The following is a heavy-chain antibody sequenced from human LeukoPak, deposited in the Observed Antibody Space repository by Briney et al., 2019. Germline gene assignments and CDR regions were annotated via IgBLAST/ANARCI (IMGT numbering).Heavy chain of an antibody. CDR1: GFRFSNYA. J-gene: IGHJ6*03. Sequence: GGSLRLSCAASGFRFSNYAMHWVRQAPGKGLEWVALISSNGRDRFYAGSVQGRFTISRDDSESTVYLQMDSLRTEDTALYYCAKSGYYYYMDVWARGTSVTVSS. CDR3: AKSGYYYYMDV. V-gene: IGHV3-30*02. CDR2: ISSNGRDR.